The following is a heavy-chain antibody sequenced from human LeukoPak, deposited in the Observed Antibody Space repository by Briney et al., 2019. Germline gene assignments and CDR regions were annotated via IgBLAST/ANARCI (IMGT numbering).Heavy chain of an antibody. Sequence: PGGSLRLSCAASGFTFSSYAMSWVRQAPGKGLEWVSAISGSGGSTYYADSVKDRFTISRDNSKNTLYLQMNSLRAEDTAVYYCAKGGIYDSSGCNDYWGQGTLVTVSS. D-gene: IGHD3-22*01. V-gene: IGHV3-23*01. CDR2: ISGSGGST. CDR1: GFTFSSYA. CDR3: AKGGIYDSSGCNDY. J-gene: IGHJ4*02.